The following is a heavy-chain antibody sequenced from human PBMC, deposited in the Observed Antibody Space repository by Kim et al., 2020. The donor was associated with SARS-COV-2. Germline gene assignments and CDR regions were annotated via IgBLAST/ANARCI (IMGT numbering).Heavy chain of an antibody. D-gene: IGHD3-9*01. CDR1: GFTVSSNY. Sequence: GGSLRLSCAASGFTVSSNYMSWVRQAPGKGLEWVSIIYSGGATYHADSVKGRFTVSRDISKNTLYLQMNSLRVEDTAVYYCAKDAGYYDILTGRSYYYGLEVWGQGTTVSVSS. CDR3: AKDAGYYDILTGRSYYYGLEV. CDR2: IYSGGAT. J-gene: IGHJ6*02. V-gene: IGHV3-53*01.